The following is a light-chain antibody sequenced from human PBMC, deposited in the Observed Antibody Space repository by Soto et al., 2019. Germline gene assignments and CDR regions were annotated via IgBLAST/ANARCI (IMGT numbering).Light chain of an antibody. CDR2: RAS. CDR3: EQYNSYRA. J-gene: IGKJ1*01. Sequence: DIQMTQSPSTLSASVGDRVTITCRASQSVSIRLAWYQHKAGKAPNLLIHRASSLEDGVSSRFSGSGSRTEFTLTISSLQPDDSATYYCEQYNSYRAFGQGTKVEIK. CDR1: QSVSIR. V-gene: IGKV1-5*03.